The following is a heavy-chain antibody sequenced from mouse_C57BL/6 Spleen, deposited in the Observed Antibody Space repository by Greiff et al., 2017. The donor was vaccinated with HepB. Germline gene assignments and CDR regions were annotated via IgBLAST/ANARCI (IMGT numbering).Heavy chain of an antibody. V-gene: IGHV1-74*01. J-gene: IGHJ4*01. Sequence: QVQLQQPGAELVKPGASVKVSCKASGYTFTSYWMHWVKQRPGQGLEWIGRIHPSDSDTNYNQTFKGKATLTVDTSSSTAYMQLSSLTSEDSAVYYCAKVYSNYEYYAMDYWGQGTSVTVSS. CDR2: IHPSDSDT. CDR1: GYTFTSYW. CDR3: AKVYSNYEYYAMDY. D-gene: IGHD2-5*01.